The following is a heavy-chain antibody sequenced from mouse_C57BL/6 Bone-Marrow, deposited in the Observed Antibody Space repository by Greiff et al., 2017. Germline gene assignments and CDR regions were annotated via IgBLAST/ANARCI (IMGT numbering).Heavy chain of an antibody. D-gene: IGHD2-12*01. CDR3: ARGTYSPAWFAY. CDR2: ISYDGST. V-gene: IGHV3-6*01. CDR1: GYSITSGYY. J-gene: IGHJ3*01. Sequence: VQLQQSGPGLVKPSQSLSLTCSVTGYSITSGYYWNWIRQFPGNKLEWMGYISYDGSTNYNPSLKNRISITRDTSKNQFFLKLNSVTTEDTATYYCARGTYSPAWFAYWGQGTLVTVSA.